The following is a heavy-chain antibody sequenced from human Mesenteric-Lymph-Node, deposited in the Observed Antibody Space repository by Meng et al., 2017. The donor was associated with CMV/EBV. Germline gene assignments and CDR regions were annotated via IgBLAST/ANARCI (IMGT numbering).Heavy chain of an antibody. V-gene: IGHV4-34*01. CDR3: ARDGYSSSWYGFDY. J-gene: IGHJ4*02. Sequence: ALYGGSFSGYYWSWIRQPPGKGLEWIGEINHSGSTNYNPSLKSRVTISVDTSKNQFSLKLSSVTAADTAVYYCARDGYSSSWYGFDYWGQGTLVTVSS. CDR2: INHSGST. D-gene: IGHD6-13*01. CDR1: GGSFSGYY.